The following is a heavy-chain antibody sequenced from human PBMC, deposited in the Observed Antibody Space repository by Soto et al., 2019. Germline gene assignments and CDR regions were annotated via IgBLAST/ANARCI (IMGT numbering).Heavy chain of an antibody. J-gene: IGHJ3*02. Sequence: QVQLVESGGGLVEPGGSLRLSCAASGFTFSDYYMSWIRQAPGKGLEWVSFISSSVSTIYYADSVKGRFTISRDNAKNSLFLQMNSLRAEDTAVYYCARGGFIYDSSGLGAFDIWGQGTMVTVSS. CDR3: ARGGFIYDSSGLGAFDI. D-gene: IGHD3-22*01. CDR1: GFTFSDYY. V-gene: IGHV3-11*01. CDR2: ISSSVSTI.